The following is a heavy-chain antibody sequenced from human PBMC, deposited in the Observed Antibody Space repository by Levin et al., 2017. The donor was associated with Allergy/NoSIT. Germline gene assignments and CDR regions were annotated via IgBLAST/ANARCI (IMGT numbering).Heavy chain of an antibody. CDR1: GYIFTSYW. D-gene: IGHD1-1*01. CDR3: ARQTGTGYNWFDP. J-gene: IGHJ5*02. CDR2: IYPGDSDT. Sequence: GRSLRLSCKGSGYIFTSYWIAWVRQMPGKGLEWLGVIYPGDSDTRYSPSFQGQVTISADKSINTAYLQWSSLKASDTAIYYCARQTGTGYNWFDPWGQGTLVTVSS. V-gene: IGHV5-51*01.